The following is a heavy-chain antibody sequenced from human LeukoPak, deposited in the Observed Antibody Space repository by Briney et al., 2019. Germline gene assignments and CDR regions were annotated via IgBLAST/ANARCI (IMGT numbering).Heavy chain of an antibody. CDR3: AKGSGSPDH. D-gene: IGHD3-10*01. J-gene: IGHJ4*02. Sequence: GGSLRLSCAASGFTFYSYGLHWVRQAPGKGLEWVSFISFDGSNIYYADFVKGRFTISRDNSKNTLYLQMNSLGPEDTAIYFCAKGSGSPDHWGQGTLVIVSS. V-gene: IGHV3-30*18. CDR1: GFTFYSYG. CDR2: ISFDGSNI.